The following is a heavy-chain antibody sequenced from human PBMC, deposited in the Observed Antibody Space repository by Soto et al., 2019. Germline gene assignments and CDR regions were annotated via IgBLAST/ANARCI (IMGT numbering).Heavy chain of an antibody. CDR1: GFTFSSYA. D-gene: IGHD6-13*01. Sequence: GGSLRLSCAASGFTFSSYAMSWVRQAPGKGLEWVSAISGSGGSTYYADSVKGRFTISRDNSKNTLYLQMNSLGAEDTAVYYCAKDLRLRIAAAGYWSQGTLVTVSS. V-gene: IGHV3-23*01. J-gene: IGHJ4*02. CDR3: AKDLRLRIAAAGY. CDR2: ISGSGGST.